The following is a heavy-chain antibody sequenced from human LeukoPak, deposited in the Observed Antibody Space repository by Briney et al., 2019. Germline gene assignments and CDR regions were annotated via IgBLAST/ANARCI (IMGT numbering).Heavy chain of an antibody. CDR1: GYTFTTYE. Sequence: ASVKVSCKASGYTFTTYEINWVRQATGQGLEWMGWVNPNHTNTRYAQKFQGRITITGNISISTAYMELSSLRSEDTAVYYCARGLVGRTGIDYWGQGTLVTVSS. CDR2: VNPNHTNT. CDR3: ARGLVGRTGIDY. V-gene: IGHV1-8*03. D-gene: IGHD1-26*01. J-gene: IGHJ4*02.